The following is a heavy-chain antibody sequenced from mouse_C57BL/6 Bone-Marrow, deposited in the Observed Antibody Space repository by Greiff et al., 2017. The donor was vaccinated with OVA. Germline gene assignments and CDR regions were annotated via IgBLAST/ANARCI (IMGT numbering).Heavy chain of an antibody. CDR2: IYPRSGNT. Sequence: VQLQQSGAELARPGASVKLSCTASGYTFTSFGISWVKQRTGQGLERIGEIYPRSGNTYYNEKFKGKATLTADKSSNTAYMELRGLTSEDSAVYFCASYYYGSSYPSCDYWGQGTTLTVAS. J-gene: IGHJ2*01. CDR3: ASYYYGSSYPSCDY. CDR1: GYTFTSFG. V-gene: IGHV1-81*01. D-gene: IGHD1-1*01.